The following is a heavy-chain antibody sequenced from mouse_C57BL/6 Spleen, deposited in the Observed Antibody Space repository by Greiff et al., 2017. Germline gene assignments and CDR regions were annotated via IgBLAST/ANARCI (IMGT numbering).Heavy chain of an antibody. CDR2: IDPSDSYT. CDR1: GYTFTSYW. CDR3: ARVVATNFDV. Sequence: VQLQQPGAELVMPGASVKLSCKASGYTFTSYWMHWVKQRPGQGLEWIGEIDPSDSYTNYNQKFKGKSTLTVDKSSSTAYMQLSSLTSEDSAVYYCARVVATNFDVWGTGTTVTVSS. V-gene: IGHV1-69*01. D-gene: IGHD1-1*01. J-gene: IGHJ1*03.